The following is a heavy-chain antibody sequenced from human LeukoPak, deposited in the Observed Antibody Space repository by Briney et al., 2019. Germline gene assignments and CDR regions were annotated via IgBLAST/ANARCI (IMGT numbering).Heavy chain of an antibody. CDR3: ARDYYGSGSLN. CDR1: GFTFDDYG. Sequence: GGSLRLSCAASGFTFDDYGMSWVRRAPGKGLEWVSGINWNGGSTGYADSVKGRFTISRDIAKNSLYMQMNSLRAEDTALYYCARDYYGSGSLNWGQGTLVTVSS. D-gene: IGHD3-10*01. J-gene: IGHJ4*02. V-gene: IGHV3-20*04. CDR2: INWNGGST.